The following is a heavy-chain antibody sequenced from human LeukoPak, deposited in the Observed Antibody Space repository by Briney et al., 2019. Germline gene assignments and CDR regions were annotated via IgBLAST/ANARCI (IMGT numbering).Heavy chain of an antibody. CDR3: ARLARARWFAP. V-gene: IGHV4-59*08. J-gene: IGHJ5*02. CDR2: IYYSGST. CDR1: GGSISSYY. Sequence: SETLSLTCTVSGGSISSYYWSWIRQPPGKGLEWIGYIYYSGSTNYNPSLKSRVTISVDTSKNQFSLKLSSVTAADTAVYYCARLARARWFAPWGQGTLVTVSS.